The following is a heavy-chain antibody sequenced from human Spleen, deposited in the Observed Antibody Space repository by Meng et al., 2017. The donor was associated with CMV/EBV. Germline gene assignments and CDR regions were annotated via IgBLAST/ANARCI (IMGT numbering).Heavy chain of an antibody. Sequence: LSLTCAASGFTFSSYAMSWVRQAPGKGLEWVSAISGSGGSTYYADSVKGRFTISRDNSKNTLYLQMNSLRAEDTAVYYCAKDPLIQLWLPYYFDYWGQGTLVTVSS. D-gene: IGHD5-18*01. V-gene: IGHV3-23*01. CDR2: ISGSGGST. CDR1: GFTFSSYA. J-gene: IGHJ4*02. CDR3: AKDPLIQLWLPYYFDY.